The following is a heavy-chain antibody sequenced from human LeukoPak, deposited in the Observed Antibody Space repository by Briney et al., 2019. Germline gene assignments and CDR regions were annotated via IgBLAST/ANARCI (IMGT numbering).Heavy chain of an antibody. CDR2: ISAYNGNT. CDR3: ARVRYDSSGYYYVDY. V-gene: IGHV1-18*01. CDR1: GYTFTSYG. Sequence: ASVKVSCKASGYTFTSYGISWVRQAPGQGLEWMGWISAYNGNTNYAQKLQGRVTMTTDTSTSTVYMELRSLRSDDTAVYYCARVRYDSSGYYYVDYWGQGTLVTVFS. J-gene: IGHJ4*02. D-gene: IGHD3-22*01.